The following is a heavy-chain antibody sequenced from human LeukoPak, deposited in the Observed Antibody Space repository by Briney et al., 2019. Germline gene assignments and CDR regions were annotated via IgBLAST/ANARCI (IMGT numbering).Heavy chain of an antibody. V-gene: IGHV3-15*01. CDR1: GLTFSNSW. J-gene: IGHJ3*02. CDR2: IKSKTGGETT. D-gene: IGHD5-12*01. Sequence: PGGSLRLSCAASGLTFSNSWMSWVRQAPGKGLEWIGRIKSKTGGETTDYAAPLKGRSTISRDDSNNTLYLQMNRLNTKDTAVYYCITDPAAWQPIWGRGTMVAVSS. CDR3: ITDPAAWQPI.